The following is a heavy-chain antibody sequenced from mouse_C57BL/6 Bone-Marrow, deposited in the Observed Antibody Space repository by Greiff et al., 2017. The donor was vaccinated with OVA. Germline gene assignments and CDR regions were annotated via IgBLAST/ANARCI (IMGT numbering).Heavy chain of an antibody. CDR3: ANHYYGV. CDR1: GYTFTSYW. Sequence: VQLQQPGAELVRPGSSVKLSCKASGYTFTSYWMDWVKQRPGQGLEWIGNIYPSDSETHYNQKFKDKAKLTVDKSSSTAYMQLSSLPSEASAVYDSANHYYGVWGTGTTVTVSS. J-gene: IGHJ1*03. CDR2: IYPSDSET. V-gene: IGHV1-61*01.